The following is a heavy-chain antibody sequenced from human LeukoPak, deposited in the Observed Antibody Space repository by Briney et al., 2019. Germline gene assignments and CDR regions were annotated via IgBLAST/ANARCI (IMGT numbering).Heavy chain of an antibody. CDR3: ETNRDILTGYLPFDY. V-gene: IGHV3-23*01. Sequence: PGGSLRLSCAASGFTFSSYAMSWVRQAPGKGLEWVSAISGSGGSTYYADSVKGRFTISRDNSKNTLYLQMNSLRAEDTAVYYCETNRDILTGYLPFDYWRQGTLVTVSS. J-gene: IGHJ4*02. D-gene: IGHD3-9*01. CDR1: GFTFSSYA. CDR2: ISGSGGST.